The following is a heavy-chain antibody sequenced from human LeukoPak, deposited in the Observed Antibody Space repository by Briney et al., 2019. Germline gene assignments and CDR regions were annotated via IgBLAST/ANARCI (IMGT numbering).Heavy chain of an antibody. D-gene: IGHD3-9*01. CDR3: AKDHLHDILTGPDAFDI. J-gene: IGHJ3*02. Sequence: GGSLRLSCAASGFTFSSYAMSWVRQAPGKGLEWVSAISGSGGSTYYADSVKGRFTISRDNSKSTLYLQMNSLRAEDTAVYYCAKDHLHDILTGPDAFDIWGQGTMVTVSS. CDR2: ISGSGGST. CDR1: GFTFSSYA. V-gene: IGHV3-23*01.